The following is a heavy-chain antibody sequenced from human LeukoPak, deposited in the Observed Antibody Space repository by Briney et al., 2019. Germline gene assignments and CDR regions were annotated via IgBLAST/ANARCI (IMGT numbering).Heavy chain of an antibody. D-gene: IGHD6-6*01. CDR1: GFTFSSYS. J-gene: IGHJ6*03. CDR3: AREMGIAARGYYYYYMDV. V-gene: IGHV3-21*01. Sequence: GGSLRLSCAASGFTFSSYSMNWVRQAPGKGLEWVSSISSRSSYIHYADSVKGRFTISRDNAKNSLYLQMNSLRAEDTAVYYCAREMGIAARGYYYYYMDVWGKGTTVTVSS. CDR2: ISSRSSYI.